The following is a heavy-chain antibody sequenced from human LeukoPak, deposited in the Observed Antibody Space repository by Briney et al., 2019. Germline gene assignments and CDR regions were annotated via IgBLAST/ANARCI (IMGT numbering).Heavy chain of an antibody. CDR1: GGSISSGGYY. CDR3: ARKRVHHDAFDI. Sequence: SETLSLTCTVSGGSISSGGYYGSWIRQHPGKGLEWIGYIYYSGSTYYNPSLKSRVTISVDTSKNQFSLKLSSVTAADTAVYYCARKRVHHDAFDIWGQGTMVTVSS. CDR2: IYYSGST. V-gene: IGHV4-31*03. J-gene: IGHJ3*02.